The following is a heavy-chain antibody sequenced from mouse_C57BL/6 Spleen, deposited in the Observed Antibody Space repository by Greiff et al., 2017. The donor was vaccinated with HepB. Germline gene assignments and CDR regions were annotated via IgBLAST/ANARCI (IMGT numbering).Heavy chain of an antibody. CDR2: IDPSDSYT. Sequence: QVQLQQPGAELVMPGASVKLSCKASGYTFTSYWMHWVKQRPGQGLEWIGEIDPSDSYTNYNQKFKGKSTLTVDKSSSTAYMPLSSLTSEDSAVYYCARSSDYAMDYWGQGTSVTVSS. J-gene: IGHJ4*01. CDR1: GYTFTSYW. V-gene: IGHV1-69*01. CDR3: ARSSDYAMDY.